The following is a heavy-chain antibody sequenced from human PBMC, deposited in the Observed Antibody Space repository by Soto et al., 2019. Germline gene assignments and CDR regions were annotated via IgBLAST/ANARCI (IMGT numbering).Heavy chain of an antibody. CDR1: GFTVSSNY. CDR3: ARDRGDSYGPVYYFDY. J-gene: IGHJ4*02. CDR2: IYSGGST. Sequence: GGSLRLSCAASGFTVSSNYMSWVRQAPGKGLEWVSVIYSGGSTYYADSVKGRFTISRDNSKNTLYLQMNSLRAEDTAVYYCARDRGDSYGPVYYFDYWGQGTLVTVS. V-gene: IGHV3-53*01. D-gene: IGHD5-18*01.